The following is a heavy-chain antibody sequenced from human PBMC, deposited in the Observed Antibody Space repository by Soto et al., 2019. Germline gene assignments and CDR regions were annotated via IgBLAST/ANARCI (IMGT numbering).Heavy chain of an antibody. CDR2: IYPYDSDT. V-gene: IGHV5-51*01. J-gene: IGHJ6*02. CDR1: GYSFTTDW. D-gene: IGHD4-17*01. Sequence: PGESLKISCQGSGYSFTTDWIAWLRQRPVKGLEWMGIIYPYDSDTRYSPSFQGHVTLSVDKSINTAYLQWSSLKASDTAMYYCARQSLGDYGDYSDMDVWGQGTTVTVSS. CDR3: ARQSLGDYGDYSDMDV.